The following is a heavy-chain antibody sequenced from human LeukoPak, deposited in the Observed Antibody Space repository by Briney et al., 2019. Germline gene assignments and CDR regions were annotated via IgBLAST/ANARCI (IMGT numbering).Heavy chain of an antibody. D-gene: IGHD1-26*01. V-gene: IGHV3-13*01. CDR3: ARQNTPHGNFDY. CDR2: IGVAANT. Sequence: PGGSLRLSWAASGFTLSSYDMHWVRQATGKGLEWVSAIGVAANTFYSGSVKGRFTISRENAKNSLYLLMSSLRAEDTAVYYCARQNTPHGNFDYWGQGTLVTVSS. CDR1: GFTLSSYD. J-gene: IGHJ4*02.